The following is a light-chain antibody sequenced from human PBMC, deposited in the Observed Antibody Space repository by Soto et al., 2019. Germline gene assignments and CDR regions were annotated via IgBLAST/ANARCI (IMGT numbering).Light chain of an antibody. CDR3: QQYCSSPRT. V-gene: IGKV3-20*01. CDR2: RPS. Sequence: EIELTQSPGTLSLSPGERGTLSCRPSQSVSSSYLAWYQQKPGQATRLVIYRPSSRAAGIPDRFRRSGSRTDFTLTISKGEAEDCAVYYYQQYCSSPRTFSRGTKL. J-gene: IGKJ1*01. CDR1: QSVSSSY.